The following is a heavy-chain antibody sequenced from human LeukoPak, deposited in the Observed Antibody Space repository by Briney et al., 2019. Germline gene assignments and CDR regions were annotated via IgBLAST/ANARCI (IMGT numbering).Heavy chain of an antibody. J-gene: IGHJ4*02. CDR2: IYYSGST. CDR1: GGSISSSSSY. D-gene: IGHD3-22*01. CDR3: ARRGGYHDY. Sequence: SETLSLTCTVSGGSISSSSSYWGWIRQPPGKGLEWIGSIYYSGSTYYNPSLKSRVTISVDTSKNQFSLKLSSVTAADTAVYYCARRGGYHDYWGQGTLVTVSS. V-gene: IGHV4-39*01.